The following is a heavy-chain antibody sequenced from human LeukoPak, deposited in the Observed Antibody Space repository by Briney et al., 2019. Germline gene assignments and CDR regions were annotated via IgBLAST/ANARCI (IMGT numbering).Heavy chain of an antibody. D-gene: IGHD5-12*01. CDR2: IISSSSTI. CDR1: GLTFSTYW. Sequence: QAGGSLRLSCAASGLTFSTYWMHWVRQAPGKGLEWVSYIISSSSTIYYADSVKGRFTISRDNAKNSLYLQMNSLRAEDTAVYYCARDTGGYTTYLCHGTLVTVSS. CDR3: ARDTGGYTTY. V-gene: IGHV3-48*01. J-gene: IGHJ4*01.